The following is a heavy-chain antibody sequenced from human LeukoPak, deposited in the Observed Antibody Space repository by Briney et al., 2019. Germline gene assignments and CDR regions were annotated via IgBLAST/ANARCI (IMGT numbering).Heavy chain of an antibody. CDR3: ANGRRGGTATIAEFDY. CDR2: MSYDGTKT. J-gene: IGHJ4*02. V-gene: IGHV3-30*18. CDR1: GFTFSSYG. Sequence: GRSLRLSCAASGFTFSSYGMHWVRQAPGKGLEWVAGMSYDGTKTYYEESVKGRFTISRDNSKNTLYLQMNSLRAEDTAVYYCANGRRGGTATIAEFDYWGQGTLVTVSS. D-gene: IGHD5-24*01.